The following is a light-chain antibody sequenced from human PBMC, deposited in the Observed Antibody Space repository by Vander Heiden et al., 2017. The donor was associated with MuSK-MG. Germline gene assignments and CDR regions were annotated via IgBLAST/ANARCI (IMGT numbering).Light chain of an antibody. CDR1: QGISSY. V-gene: IGKV1-9*01. CDR2: AAS. J-gene: IGKJ4*01. CDR3: QQLNIYT. Sequence: IQLTQSPSSLSASVGDRVTITCRASQGISSYLAWYQQKPGKAPKLLIYAASTLQSGVPSRFSGSGSGTDFTLTISSLQTEDFATYYCQQLNIYTFGGGTKVEIK.